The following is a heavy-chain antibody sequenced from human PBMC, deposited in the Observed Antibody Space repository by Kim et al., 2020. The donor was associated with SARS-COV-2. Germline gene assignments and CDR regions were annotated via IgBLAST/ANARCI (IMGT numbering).Heavy chain of an antibody. CDR3: AKGHPGVAAAGLYGMDV. J-gene: IGHJ6*02. Sequence: VKGRFTISRDNSKNTLYLQMNSLRAEDTAVYYCAKGHPGVAAAGLYGMDVWGQGTTVTVSS. D-gene: IGHD6-13*01. V-gene: IGHV3-30*02.